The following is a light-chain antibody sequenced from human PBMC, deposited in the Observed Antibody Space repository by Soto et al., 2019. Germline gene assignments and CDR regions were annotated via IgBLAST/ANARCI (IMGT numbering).Light chain of an antibody. CDR3: QHYGSSPPEYT. CDR2: GTS. V-gene: IGKV3-20*01. J-gene: IGKJ2*01. Sequence: EIVLTQSPDTLSLSPGERATLSCRASQSISSIYLAWFQQKPGQAPRLLIYGTSSRATGIPDRFSGSGSGTDFTLTINRLEPEDFAVYYCQHYGSSPPEYTFGQGTKVEIK. CDR1: QSISSIY.